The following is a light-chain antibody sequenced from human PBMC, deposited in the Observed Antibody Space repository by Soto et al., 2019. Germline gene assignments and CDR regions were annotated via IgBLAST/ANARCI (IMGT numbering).Light chain of an antibody. V-gene: IGKV3-15*01. Sequence: EIVMTQSPGTLSVSPGERATLSCRASQSVRSNLAWYQQKPGQAPRLLIYEASTRATGIPARFSGSGSGTEFTLTISSLQSEDFAVYYCQQANDWPPTFGQGTRV. CDR2: EAS. CDR1: QSVRSN. J-gene: IGKJ1*01. CDR3: QQANDWPPT.